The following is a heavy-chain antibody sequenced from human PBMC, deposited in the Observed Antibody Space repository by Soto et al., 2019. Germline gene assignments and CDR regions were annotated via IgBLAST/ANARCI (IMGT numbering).Heavy chain of an antibody. CDR3: ARSGVKYYDFWSGPIGDAFDI. J-gene: IGHJ3*02. D-gene: IGHD3-3*01. CDR2: INHSGST. Sequence: QVQLQQWGAGLLKPSETLSLTCAVYGGSFSGYYWSWIRQPPGKGLEWIGEINHSGSTNYNPSLKSRVTISVDTSKNQFSLKLSSVTAADTGVYYCARSGVKYYDFWSGPIGDAFDIWGQGTMVTVSS. CDR1: GGSFSGYY. V-gene: IGHV4-34*01.